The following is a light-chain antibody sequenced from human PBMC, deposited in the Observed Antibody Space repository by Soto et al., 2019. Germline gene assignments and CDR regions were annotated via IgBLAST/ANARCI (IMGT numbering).Light chain of an antibody. J-gene: IGLJ2*01. CDR1: SSDVGGYNF. V-gene: IGLV2-14*03. Sequence: QSALTQPASVSGSPGQPITISCAGTSSDVGGYNFVSWYQHHPGKVPKLMIYDVSNRPSGVSNRFSGSKSGNTASLTISGLQAEDEADYYCSSYTSSSTLVFGGGTKLTVL. CDR3: SSYTSSSTLV. CDR2: DVS.